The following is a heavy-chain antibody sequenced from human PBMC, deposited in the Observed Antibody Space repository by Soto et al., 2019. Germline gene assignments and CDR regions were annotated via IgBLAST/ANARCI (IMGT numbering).Heavy chain of an antibody. CDR3: ARDREMATTPGAFDI. V-gene: IGHV3-48*03. CDR1: GFTFSSYE. Sequence: GGSLRLSCAASGFTFSSYEMNWVRQAPGKGLEWVSYISSSGSTIYYADSVKGRLTISRDNAKNSLYLQMNSLRAEDTAVYYCARDREMATTPGAFDIWGQGTMVTVSS. J-gene: IGHJ3*02. CDR2: ISSSGSTI. D-gene: IGHD5-12*01.